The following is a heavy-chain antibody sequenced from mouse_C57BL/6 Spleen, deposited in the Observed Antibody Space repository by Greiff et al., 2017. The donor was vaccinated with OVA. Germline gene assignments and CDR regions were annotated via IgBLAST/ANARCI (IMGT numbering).Heavy chain of an antibody. V-gene: IGHV1-55*01. CDR2: IYPGSGST. J-gene: IGHJ2*01. Sequence: QVHVKQPGAELVKPGASVKMSCKASGYTFTSYWITWVKQRPGQGLEWIGDIYPGSGSTNYNEKFKSKATLTVDTSSSTAYMQLSSLTSEDSAVYYCARYYGSRSYYFDYWGQGTTLTVSS. CDR3: ARYYGSRSYYFDY. CDR1: GYTFTSYW. D-gene: IGHD1-1*01.